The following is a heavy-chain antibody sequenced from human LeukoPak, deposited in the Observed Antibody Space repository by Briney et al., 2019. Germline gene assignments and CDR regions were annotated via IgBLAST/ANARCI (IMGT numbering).Heavy chain of an antibody. CDR1: RPSFSSYA. CDR3: AKGGIRIAARRTPNWFDP. CDR2: ISGSGGST. D-gene: IGHD6-6*01. V-gene: IGHV3-23*01. J-gene: IGHJ5*02. Sequence: AESMRLSCPAARPSFSSYAMSWARQPPGKGLEWVSAISGSGGSTYYADSVKGRFTISRDNSKNTLYLQMNSLRAEDTAVYYCAKGGIRIAARRTPNWFDPWGQGTLVTVSS.